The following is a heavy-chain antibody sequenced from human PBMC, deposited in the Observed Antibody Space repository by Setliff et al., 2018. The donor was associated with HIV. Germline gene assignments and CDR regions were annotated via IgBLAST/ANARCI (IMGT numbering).Heavy chain of an antibody. Sequence: GSLRLSCAASGFTFSSYEMNWVRQAPGKGLEWVSYISSSGSTIYYADSVKGRFTISRDNAKNSLYLQMNSLRAEDTAVYYCARAVHSGWYYFDYWGQGTLVTVSS. V-gene: IGHV3-48*03. CDR3: ARAVHSGWYYFDY. D-gene: IGHD6-19*01. CDR2: ISSSGSTI. CDR1: GFTFSSYE. J-gene: IGHJ4*02.